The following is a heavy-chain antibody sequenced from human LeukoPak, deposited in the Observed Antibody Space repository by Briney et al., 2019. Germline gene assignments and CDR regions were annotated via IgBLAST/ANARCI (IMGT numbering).Heavy chain of an antibody. CDR2: MNPNSGNT. V-gene: IGHV1-8*01. CDR3: ASGDGYNRPFDY. Sequence: GASVKVSCKASGYTFTSYDINWVRQATGQGLEWMGWMNPNSGNTGHAQKFQGRVTMTRNTSISTAYMELSSLRSEDTAVYYCASGDGYNRPFDYWGQGTLVTVSS. CDR1: GYTFTSYD. J-gene: IGHJ4*02. D-gene: IGHD5-24*01.